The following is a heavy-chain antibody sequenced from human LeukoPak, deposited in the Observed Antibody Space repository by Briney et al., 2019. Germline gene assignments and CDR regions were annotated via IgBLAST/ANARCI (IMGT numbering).Heavy chain of an antibody. CDR3: ARTYYMGYFDY. V-gene: IGHV3-53*05. CDR2: IYSGGST. D-gene: IGHD3-10*01. CDR1: GFTVSSNY. J-gene: IGHJ4*02. Sequence: PGGSLRLSCAASGFTVSSNYMSWVRQAPGKGLEWVSVIYSGGSTYYADSVKGRFTISRDNSKNTLYLQMNSLRAEDTAVYYCARTYYMGYFDYWGQGTLVTVSS.